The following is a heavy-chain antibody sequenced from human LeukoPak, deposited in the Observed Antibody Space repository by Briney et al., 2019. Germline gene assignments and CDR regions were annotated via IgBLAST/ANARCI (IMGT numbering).Heavy chain of an antibody. CDR1: GYTLTELS. CDR2: INPNSGGT. Sequence: ASVKVSCKVSGYTLTELSMHWVRQAPGHGLEWMGWINPNSGGTNYAQKFRGRVTMTRDTSISTAYMELSRLRSDDTAVYYCAREQGYCSSTSCSKYYYYYMDVWGKGTTVTVSS. D-gene: IGHD2-2*01. V-gene: IGHV1-2*02. CDR3: AREQGYCSSTSCSKYYYYYMDV. J-gene: IGHJ6*03.